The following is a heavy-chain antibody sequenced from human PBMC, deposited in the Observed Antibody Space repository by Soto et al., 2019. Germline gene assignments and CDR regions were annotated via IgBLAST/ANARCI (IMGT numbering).Heavy chain of an antibody. CDR3: AKELGKYDYGSGILGWFDP. D-gene: IGHD3-10*01. Sequence: EVQLLESGGGLVQPGGSLRLSCAASGFTFSSYAMSWVRQAPGKGLEWVSAISGSGGSTYYADSVKGRFTISRDNSNNTLYLQINSLRAEATAVYYCAKELGKYDYGSGILGWFDPWGQGTVVTAS. V-gene: IGHV3-23*01. J-gene: IGHJ5*02. CDR2: ISGSGGST. CDR1: GFTFSSYA.